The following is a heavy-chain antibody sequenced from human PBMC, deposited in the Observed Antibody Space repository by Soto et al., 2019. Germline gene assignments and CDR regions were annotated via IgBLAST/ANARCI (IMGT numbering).Heavy chain of an antibody. V-gene: IGHV3-23*01. CDR1: GFTFSDYA. CDR3: ARDAGELPVVTVGVFVF. Sequence: GGSLRLSCAASGFTFSDYAMSWVRQAPGKGLEWVSAFSGSGDSTFYADSVKGRFTVSRDSSKKTLYLQLNSLRDEDTAVYYCARDAGELPVVTVGVFVFWGRGTLVTVSS. CDR2: FSGSGDST. J-gene: IGHJ4*02. D-gene: IGHD3-22*01.